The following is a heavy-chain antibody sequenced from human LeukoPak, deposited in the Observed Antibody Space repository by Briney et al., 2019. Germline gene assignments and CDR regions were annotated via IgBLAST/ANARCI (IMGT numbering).Heavy chain of an antibody. Sequence: SETLSLTCAVYGGSFSGYYWSWIRQPPGKGLEWIGEINHSGSTNYNPSLKSRVTISVDTSKNQFSLKLSSVTAADTAVYYCARKAPTARYYYDSSVKGYFDYWGQGTLVTVSS. V-gene: IGHV4-34*01. D-gene: IGHD3-22*01. CDR3: ARKAPTARYYYDSSVKGYFDY. CDR1: GGSFSGYY. CDR2: INHSGST. J-gene: IGHJ4*02.